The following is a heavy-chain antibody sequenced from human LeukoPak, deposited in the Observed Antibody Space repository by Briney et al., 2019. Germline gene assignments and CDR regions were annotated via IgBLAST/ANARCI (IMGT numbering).Heavy chain of an antibody. V-gene: IGHV3-30*04. Sequence: GGSLRLSCAASEFTFSNYAMHWVRQAPGKGLEWVAAISFDGSHKYYADSVKGRFTISRDNSKNTLYLQMNSLRDEDTAVYYCAKFEFGFWGQGTLVTVSS. CDR2: ISFDGSHK. CDR1: EFTFSNYA. CDR3: AKFEFGF. D-gene: IGHD3-16*01. J-gene: IGHJ4*02.